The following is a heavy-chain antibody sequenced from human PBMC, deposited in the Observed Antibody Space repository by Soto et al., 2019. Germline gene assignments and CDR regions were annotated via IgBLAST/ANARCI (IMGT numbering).Heavy chain of an antibody. J-gene: IGHJ5*02. CDR2: IIPIFGTA. CDR1: GGTFSSYA. V-gene: IGHV1-69*13. Sequence: ASVKVSCKASGGTFSSYAISWVRQAPGQGLEWMGGIIPIFGTANYAQKFQGRVTITADESTSTAYMELSSLRSEDTAVYYCAGDTPETTVPTAVGGWFDPWGQGTLVTVSS. CDR3: AGDTPETTVPTAVGGWFDP. D-gene: IGHD4-17*01.